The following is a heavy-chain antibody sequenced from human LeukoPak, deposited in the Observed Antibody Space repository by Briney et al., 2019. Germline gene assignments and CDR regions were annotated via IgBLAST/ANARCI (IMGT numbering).Heavy chain of an antibody. CDR2: INHSGST. J-gene: IGHJ4*02. D-gene: IGHD6-13*01. CDR1: GGSFSGYY. V-gene: IGHV4-34*01. CDR3: ASVLAAAGKIDY. Sequence: SETLSLTCAVSGGSFSGYYWTWIRQPPGKGLEWIGEINHSGSTNYNPSLKSRVTISVDTSKNQFSLKLSSVTAADTAVYYCASVLAAAGKIDYWGQGTLVTVSS.